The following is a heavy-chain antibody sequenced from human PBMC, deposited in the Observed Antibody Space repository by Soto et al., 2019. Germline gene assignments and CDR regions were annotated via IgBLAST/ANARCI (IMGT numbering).Heavy chain of an antibody. CDR3: ARLPRDFWFDP. V-gene: IGHV4-39*01. D-gene: IGHD2-21*02. CDR1: GGSISSSSYF. Sequence: QLQLQESGPGLVKPSETLSLTCTVSGGSISSSSYFWGWIRQPPGKGLEWIGSIYYSGSTYYNPSLKSRVTVSVDTSKNQFSLKLSSVTAADPAVYYCARLPRDFWFDPWGQGTLVTVSS. CDR2: IYYSGST. J-gene: IGHJ5*02.